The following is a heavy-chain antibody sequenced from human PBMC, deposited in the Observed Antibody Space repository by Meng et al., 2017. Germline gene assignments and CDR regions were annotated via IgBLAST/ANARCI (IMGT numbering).Heavy chain of an antibody. CDR3: ARAGEMATITDAFDI. J-gene: IGHJ3*02. CDR2: IIPIFGTA. V-gene: IGHV1-69*05. D-gene: IGHD5-24*01. Sequence: SVKVSCKASGGTFSSYAISWVRQAPGQGLEWMGGIIPIFGTANYAQKFQGRVTITTDESTSTAYMELSSLRSEDTAVYYCARAGEMATITDAFDIWGQGTVVTVSS. CDR1: GGTFSSYA.